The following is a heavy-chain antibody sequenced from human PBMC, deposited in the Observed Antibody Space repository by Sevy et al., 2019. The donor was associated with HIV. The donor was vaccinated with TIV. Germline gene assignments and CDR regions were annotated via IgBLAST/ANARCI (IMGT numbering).Heavy chain of an antibody. J-gene: IGHJ6*02. Sequence: GGSLRLSCAASGFTFRSYSMNWVRQAPGRGLEWVSSITSSSSFIFYEDSVKGRFAISRVNAKNSLFLQMNSLRAEDTAVYYCARPTSGLSEYEPLDNARFYGMDVWGQGTTVTVSS. CDR2: ITSSSSFI. D-gene: IGHD1-20*01. CDR3: ARPTSGLSEYEPLDNARFYGMDV. V-gene: IGHV3-21*01. CDR1: GFTFRSYS.